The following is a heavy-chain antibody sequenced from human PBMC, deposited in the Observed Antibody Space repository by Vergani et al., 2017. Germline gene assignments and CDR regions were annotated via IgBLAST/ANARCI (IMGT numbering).Heavy chain of an antibody. Sequence: QVQLQQWGAGLLKPSETLSLTCAVYGGSFSGFYWSWIRQPPGKGLEWIGEINHSGSTNYNPSLKSRVTISVDTSKNQFSLNLSSVPAADTAVYYCARGRGYDYVWGSYRYFDYWGQGTLVTVSS. CDR2: INHSGST. CDR3: ARGRGYDYVWGSYRYFDY. CDR1: GGSFSGFY. D-gene: IGHD3-16*02. J-gene: IGHJ4*02. V-gene: IGHV4-34*01.